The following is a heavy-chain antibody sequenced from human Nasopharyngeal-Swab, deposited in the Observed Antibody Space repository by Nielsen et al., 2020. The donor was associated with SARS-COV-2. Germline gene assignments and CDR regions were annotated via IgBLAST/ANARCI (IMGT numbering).Heavy chain of an antibody. J-gene: IGHJ6*02. D-gene: IGHD2-15*01. Sequence: SCAASGFTFSSYAMHWVRQAPGKGLEWVAVISYDGSNKYYADSVKGRFTISRDNSKNTLYLQMNSLRAEDTAVYYCARHPGYCSGGSCYYYYGMDVWGQGTTVTVSS. CDR3: ARHPGYCSGGSCYYYYGMDV. CDR2: ISYDGSNK. CDR1: GFTFSSYA. V-gene: IGHV3-30*04.